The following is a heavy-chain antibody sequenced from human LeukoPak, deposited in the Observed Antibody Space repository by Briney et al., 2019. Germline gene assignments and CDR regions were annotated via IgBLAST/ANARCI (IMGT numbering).Heavy chain of an antibody. Sequence: GGSLRLSCAASGFTFSSYAMHWVRQAPGKGLEWVAVISYDGSNKYYADSVKGRFTISRDNSKNTLYLQMNSLRAEDTAVYYCAREGRELRFLEWLSPPYYYYYGMDVWGQGTTVTVSS. V-gene: IGHV3-30*04. D-gene: IGHD3-3*01. CDR2: ISYDGSNK. J-gene: IGHJ6*02. CDR1: GFTFSSYA. CDR3: AREGRELRFLEWLSPPYYYYYGMDV.